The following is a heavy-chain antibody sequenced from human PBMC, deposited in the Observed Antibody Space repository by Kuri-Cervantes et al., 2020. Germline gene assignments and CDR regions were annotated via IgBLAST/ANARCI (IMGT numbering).Heavy chain of an antibody. V-gene: IGHV4-4*07. D-gene: IGHD4-17*01. J-gene: IGHJ4*02. CDR3: ARHAGLSVKHFDY. CDR1: GGSISSYY. Sequence: GSLRLSCTVSGGSISSYYWSWIRQPAGKGLEWIGRIYTSGTTKYNPSLKSRVTISVDTSKNQFSLKLSSVTAADTAVYLCARHAGLSVKHFDYWGQGTLVTVSS. CDR2: IYTSGTT.